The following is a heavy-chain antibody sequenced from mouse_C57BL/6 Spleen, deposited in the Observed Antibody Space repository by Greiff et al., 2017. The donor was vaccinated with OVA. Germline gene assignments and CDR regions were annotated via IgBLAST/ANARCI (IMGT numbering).Heavy chain of an antibody. Sequence: QVQLKESGPGLVAPSQSLSITCTVSGFSLTSYGVHWVRQPPGKGLEWLVVIWSDGSTTYNSALKSRLSIRKDNSKSKVFLKMNSLQTDDTAMYYCARHEDHYDGTGFAYWGQGTLVTVSA. CDR1: GFSLTSYG. V-gene: IGHV2-6-1*01. CDR3: ARHEDHYDGTGFAY. J-gene: IGHJ3*01. D-gene: IGHD1-1*01. CDR2: IWSDGST.